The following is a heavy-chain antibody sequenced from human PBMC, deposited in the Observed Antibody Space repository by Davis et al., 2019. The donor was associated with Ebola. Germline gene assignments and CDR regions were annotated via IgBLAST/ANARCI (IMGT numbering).Heavy chain of an antibody. CDR1: EYTFSNYD. D-gene: IGHD3-10*01. J-gene: IGHJ4*02. Sequence: SVKVSCKASEYTFSNYDVNWVRQASGQGLEWMGRIIPILGIANYAQKFQGRVTITADKSTSTAYMELSSLRSEDTSVYYCARDRGGDYSFDYWGQGTLITVSS. CDR3: ARDRGGDYSFDY. V-gene: IGHV1-69*04. CDR2: IIPILGIA.